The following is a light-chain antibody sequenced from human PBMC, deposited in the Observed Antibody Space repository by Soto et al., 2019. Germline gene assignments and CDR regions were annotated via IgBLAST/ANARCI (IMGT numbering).Light chain of an antibody. J-gene: IGLJ1*01. Sequence: QSVLTQPPSASGTPGQRVTISCSGSNSNIESNYVHWYQHLPGTAPKLLIYRNNQRPSGVPDRFFGSKSGTSASLAISGLRSEDEADYYCAAWDDSLSGFYVFGTGTKVTVL. CDR1: NSNIESNY. CDR3: AAWDDSLSGFYV. V-gene: IGLV1-47*01. CDR2: RNN.